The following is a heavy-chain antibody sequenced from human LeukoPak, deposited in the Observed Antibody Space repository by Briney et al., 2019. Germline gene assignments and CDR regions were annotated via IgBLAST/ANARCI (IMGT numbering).Heavy chain of an antibody. J-gene: IGHJ3*02. V-gene: IGHV3-74*01. D-gene: IGHD2/OR15-2a*01. Sequence: QPGGSLRLSCAASGFTFSSYWMHWVRQAPGKGLVWVSRIKSDGSTTGYADSVKGRFTISRDNDKNTRYLQMNSLRAEDTAVYYCARANSMAFDIWGQGTMVTVSS. CDR2: IKSDGSTT. CDR1: GFTFSSYW. CDR3: ARANSMAFDI.